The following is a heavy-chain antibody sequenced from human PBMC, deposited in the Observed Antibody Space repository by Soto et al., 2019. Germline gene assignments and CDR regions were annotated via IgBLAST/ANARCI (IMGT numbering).Heavy chain of an antibody. CDR2: INAGNGNT. V-gene: IGHV1-3*01. CDR1: GYTFTSYA. D-gene: IGHD6-6*01. Sequence: ASVKVSCKASGYTFTSYAMHWVRQAPGQRLEWMGWINAGNGNTKYSQKFQGRVTITRDTSASTAYMELSSLRSEDTAVYYCARGDSSSFKYYYYYGMDVWGQGTTVTV. J-gene: IGHJ6*02. CDR3: ARGDSSSFKYYYYYGMDV.